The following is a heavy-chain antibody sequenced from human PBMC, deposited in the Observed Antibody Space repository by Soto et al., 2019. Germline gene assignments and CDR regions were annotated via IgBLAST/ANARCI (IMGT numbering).Heavy chain of an antibody. Sequence: EVQLVESGGGLVKPGGSLRLSCAASGFTFSSYSMNWVRQAPGKGLEWVSSISSSSSYIDYADSVKGRFTISGDNAKNSLYLQMNSLRAEDTAVYYCARVSGELGVGGAFDIWGQGTMVTVSS. CDR3: ARVSGELGVGGAFDI. D-gene: IGHD1-26*01. CDR1: GFTFSSYS. V-gene: IGHV3-21*01. J-gene: IGHJ3*02. CDR2: ISSSSSYI.